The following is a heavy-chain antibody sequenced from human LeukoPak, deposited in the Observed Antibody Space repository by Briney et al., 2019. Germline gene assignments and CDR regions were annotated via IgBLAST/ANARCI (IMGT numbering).Heavy chain of an antibody. CDR1: GFTVSSNY. J-gene: IGHJ6*03. CDR2: IYSGGST. CDR3: AREGSLGASNYYYYYMDV. D-gene: IGHD3-10*01. V-gene: IGHV3-53*01. Sequence: GGSLRLSCAASGFTVSSNYMSWVRQAPGKGREWVSVIYSGGSTYYADPVKGRFTISRDNSKNTLYLQMNSLRAEDTAVYYCAREGSLGASNYYYYYMDVWGKGTTVTVSS.